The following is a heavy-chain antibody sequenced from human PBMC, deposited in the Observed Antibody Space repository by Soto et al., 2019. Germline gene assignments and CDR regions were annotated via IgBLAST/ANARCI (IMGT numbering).Heavy chain of an antibody. J-gene: IGHJ4*02. Sequence: SETLSLTCTVSGGSISSYYWSWIRQPPGKGLEWIGYIYYSGSTNYNPSLKSRVTISVDTSKNQFSLKLSSVTAADTAVYYCARGIKGHYMAKPDYWGQGTLVTVSS. D-gene: IGHD4-4*01. CDR2: IYYSGST. V-gene: IGHV4-59*01. CDR3: ARGIKGHYMAKPDY. CDR1: GGSISSYY.